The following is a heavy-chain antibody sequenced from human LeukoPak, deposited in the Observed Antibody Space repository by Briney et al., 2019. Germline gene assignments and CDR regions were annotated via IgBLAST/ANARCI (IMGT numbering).Heavy chain of an antibody. CDR1: GSSISSDY. D-gene: IGHD2-8*01. CDR2: IYHSGST. J-gene: IGHJ5*02. CDR3: VRDQCTWWFYH. V-gene: IGHV4-59*01. Sequence: SETLSLTCTVSGSSISSDYCNWSRQPPGKGLEWIGYIYHSGSTNYSPSLKSRVTISIDTSKNQFSLKLSSVTAADTAVYYCVRDQCTWWFYHWGQGTLVTVSS.